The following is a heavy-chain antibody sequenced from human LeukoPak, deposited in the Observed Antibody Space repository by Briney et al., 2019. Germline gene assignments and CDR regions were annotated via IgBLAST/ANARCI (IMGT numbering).Heavy chain of an antibody. Sequence: GRSLRLSCAASGFTFSSYGMHWVRQAPGKGREWVAVIWYDGSNKYYADSVKGRFTISRDNSKNTLYQQMNSLRAEDTAVYYCAAWGRDPLDYWGQGTLVTVSS. D-gene: IGHD3-16*01. J-gene: IGHJ4*02. CDR3: AAWGRDPLDY. CDR2: IWYDGSNK. V-gene: IGHV3-33*01. CDR1: GFTFSSYG.